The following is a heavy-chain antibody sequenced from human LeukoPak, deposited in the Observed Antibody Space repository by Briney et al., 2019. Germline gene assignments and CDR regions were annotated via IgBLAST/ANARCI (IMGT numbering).Heavy chain of an antibody. CDR2: IWYDGSNK. V-gene: IGHV3-33*01. Sequence: PGGSLRLSCAASGFTFSSYGMHWVRQAPGKGPEWVAVIWYDGSNKYYADSVKGRFTISRDNSKNTLYLQMNSLRAEDTAVYYCARRSDLFDYWGQGALVTVSS. J-gene: IGHJ4*02. CDR1: GFTFSSYG. CDR3: ARRSDLFDY.